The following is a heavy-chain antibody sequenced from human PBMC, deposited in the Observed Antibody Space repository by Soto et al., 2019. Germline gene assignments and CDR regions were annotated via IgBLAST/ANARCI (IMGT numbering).Heavy chain of an antibody. Sequence: ASVKVSCKASGYTFTSYGISWVRQAPGQGLEWMGWISAYNGNTNYAQKLQGRVTMTTDTSTSTAYMELRSLRSDDTAVYYCARGKRYCSSTSCYTTDYYYYGMDVWGQGTTVTVS. D-gene: IGHD2-2*02. CDR2: ISAYNGNT. CDR3: ARGKRYCSSTSCYTTDYYYYGMDV. CDR1: GYTFTSYG. J-gene: IGHJ6*02. V-gene: IGHV1-18*01.